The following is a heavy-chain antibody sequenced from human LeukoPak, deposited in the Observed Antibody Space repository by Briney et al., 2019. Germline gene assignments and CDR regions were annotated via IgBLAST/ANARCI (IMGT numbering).Heavy chain of an antibody. J-gene: IGHJ3*02. Sequence: SETLSLTCAVSGYSISSGFFWAWIRQPPGKGLEWVGSIYHSGSTFYNPSLKSRVTISVDTSKNQFSLKLSSVTAADTAVYYCARRKAAFDIWGQGTMVTVSS. CDR3: ARRKAAFDI. CDR1: GYSISSGFF. V-gene: IGHV4-38-2*01. CDR2: IYHSGST.